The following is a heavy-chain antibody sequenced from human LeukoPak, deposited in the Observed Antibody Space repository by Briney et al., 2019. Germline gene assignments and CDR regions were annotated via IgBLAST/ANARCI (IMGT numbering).Heavy chain of an antibody. J-gene: IGHJ4*02. Sequence: GGSLRLSCAASGFTFSSYAMSWVRQAPGKGLEWVSAISGSGGSTYYADFVKGRFTISRDNSKNTLYLQMNSLRAEDTAVYYCAKGSLLWFGEFPHWGQGTLVTVSS. D-gene: IGHD3-10*01. CDR3: AKGSLLWFGEFPH. CDR1: GFTFSSYA. V-gene: IGHV3-23*01. CDR2: ISGSGGST.